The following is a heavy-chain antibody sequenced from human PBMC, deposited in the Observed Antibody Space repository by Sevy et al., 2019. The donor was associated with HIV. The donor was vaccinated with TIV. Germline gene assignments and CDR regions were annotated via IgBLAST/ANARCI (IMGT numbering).Heavy chain of an antibody. D-gene: IGHD6-19*01. CDR2: ITFDGSDK. J-gene: IGHJ4*02. V-gene: IGHV3-30*03. CDR3: ARDAGYSTVWYPGY. CDR1: GFSFSTHA. Sequence: GGSLRLSCAASGFSFSTHAMHWVRQAPGKGLEWVAVITFDGSDKYYTDSVKGRFTISRDDSKNTLLLQVSRLRAEDTAVYYYARDAGYSTVWYPGYWGQGTLVTVSS.